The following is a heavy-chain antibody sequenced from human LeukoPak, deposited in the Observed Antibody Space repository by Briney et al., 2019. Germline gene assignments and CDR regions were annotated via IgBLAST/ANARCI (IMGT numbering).Heavy chain of an antibody. Sequence: PSETLSLTCTVSGGSINGSYYYWGWIRQPPGKGLEWIGSIYYSGNTYYNPSLKSRVTISVDTSKNQFSLKLSSVTAADTAVYYCARLMTTVTSEYWGQGTLVTVSS. D-gene: IGHD4-17*01. CDR3: ARLMTTVTSEY. J-gene: IGHJ4*02. CDR2: IYYSGNT. V-gene: IGHV4-39*01. CDR1: GGSINGSYYY.